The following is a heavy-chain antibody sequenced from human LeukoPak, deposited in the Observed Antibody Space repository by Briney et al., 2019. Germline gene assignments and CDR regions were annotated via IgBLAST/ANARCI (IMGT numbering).Heavy chain of an antibody. CDR3: ARDNSVRDEAWWFDP. J-gene: IGHJ5*02. CDR1: GGSFSGYY. CDR2: INHSGST. V-gene: IGHV4-34*01. Sequence: SETLSLTCAVYGGSFSGYYWSWIRQPPGKGLEWIGEINHSGSTNYNPSLKSRVTISVDTSKNQFSLKLSSVTAADTAVYYCARDNSVRDEAWWFDPWGQGTLVTVSS. D-gene: IGHD5-24*01.